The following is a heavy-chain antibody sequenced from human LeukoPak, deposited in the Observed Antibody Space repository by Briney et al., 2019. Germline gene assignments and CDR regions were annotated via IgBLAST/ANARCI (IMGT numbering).Heavy chain of an antibody. Sequence: SETLSLTCAVYGGSFSGYYWSWIRQPPGKGLEWIGEINHSGSTNYNPSLKSRVTISVDTSKNQFSLKLSSVTAADTAVYYCARASSFSRIAARRGAFDIWGQGTMVTVSS. D-gene: IGHD6-6*01. CDR2: INHSGST. CDR3: ARASSFSRIAARRGAFDI. V-gene: IGHV4-34*01. CDR1: GGSFSGYY. J-gene: IGHJ3*02.